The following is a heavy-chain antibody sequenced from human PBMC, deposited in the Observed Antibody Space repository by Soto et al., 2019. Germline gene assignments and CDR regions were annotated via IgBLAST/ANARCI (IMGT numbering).Heavy chain of an antibody. Sequence: SVKVSCKASGFTFTSSTIQWVRQTRGQGLEWIGWIVVGSGNTKYAQRVEERVTMTRDTSTNTAYLELNSLRFEDTAMYYCAAREYTFGGFDYWGQGTLVTVSS. CDR3: AAREYTFGGFDY. CDR2: IVVGSGNT. J-gene: IGHJ4*02. V-gene: IGHV1-58*02. D-gene: IGHD3-16*01. CDR1: GFTFTSST.